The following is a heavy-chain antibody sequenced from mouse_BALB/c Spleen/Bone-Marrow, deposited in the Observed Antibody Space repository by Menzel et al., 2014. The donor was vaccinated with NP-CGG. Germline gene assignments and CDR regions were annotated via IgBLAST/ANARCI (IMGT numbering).Heavy chain of an antibody. CDR3: ARVSPYWYFDV. V-gene: IGHV5-12-2*01. CDR2: ISHSGGSS. Sequence: EVHLVESGGGFVQPGGSLKLSCAASGFTFSSYIMSWVRQTPEKRLEWVAYISHSGGSSYYLDTVKGRFTISRDNAKNTLYLQMSSLKSEDTAMYYCARVSPYWYFDVWGAGTTVTVS. CDR1: GFTFSSYI. J-gene: IGHJ1*01. D-gene: IGHD6-2*01.